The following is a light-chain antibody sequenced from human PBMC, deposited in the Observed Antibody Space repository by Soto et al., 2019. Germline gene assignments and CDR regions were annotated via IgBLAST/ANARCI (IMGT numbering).Light chain of an antibody. J-gene: IGKJ4*01. Sequence: EIVLTQSPATLSLSPGERATLSCRASQSVSSHLAWYQQKPGQAPRLLIYDASNRATGIPARFSGSGSGTDFTLTISSLEPEDCAVYYCQQRSNWLELTFGGGTKVEIK. CDR1: QSVSSH. CDR3: QQRSNWLELT. V-gene: IGKV3-11*01. CDR2: DAS.